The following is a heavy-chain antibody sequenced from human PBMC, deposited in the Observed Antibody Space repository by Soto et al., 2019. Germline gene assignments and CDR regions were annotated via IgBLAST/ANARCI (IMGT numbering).Heavy chain of an antibody. V-gene: IGHV3-53*01. CDR2: IYSGGST. CDR1: GITDSSHC. CDR3: ARADGFDAFDI. Sequence: GGSLRLTCAASGITDSSHCISCLRQAPGKGLEWVSVIYSGGSTYYADSVKGRFTISRDNSKNTLYLQMNSLRAEDTAVYYCARADGFDAFDIWGQGTMVTVSS. J-gene: IGHJ3*02.